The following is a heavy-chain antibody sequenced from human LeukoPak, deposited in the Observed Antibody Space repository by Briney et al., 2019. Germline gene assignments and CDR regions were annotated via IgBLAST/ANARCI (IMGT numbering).Heavy chain of an antibody. V-gene: IGHV1-3*01. Sequence: ASVKVSCKASGYTFTSYAMHWVRQAPGQRLEWMGWINAGNGNTKYSQKFQGRVTITRDTSASTAYMELSSLRSEDTAMYYCASQTLWFGEFLMDVWGKGTTVTVSS. J-gene: IGHJ6*04. D-gene: IGHD3-10*01. CDR3: ASQTLWFGEFLMDV. CDR1: GYTFTSYA. CDR2: INAGNGNT.